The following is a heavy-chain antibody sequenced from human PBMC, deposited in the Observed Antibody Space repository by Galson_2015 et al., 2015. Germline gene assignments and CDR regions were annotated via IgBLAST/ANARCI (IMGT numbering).Heavy chain of an antibody. CDR2: INPSGGST. Sequence: SVKVSCKASGCTFTSYYMHWVRQAPGQGLEWMGIINPSGGSTSYAQKFQGRVTMTRDTSTSIVYMELSSLRSEDTAVYYCARDGQGYADYWGQGTLVTASS. CDR3: ARDGQGYADY. D-gene: IGHD5-12*01. V-gene: IGHV1-46*01. J-gene: IGHJ4*02. CDR1: GCTFTSYY.